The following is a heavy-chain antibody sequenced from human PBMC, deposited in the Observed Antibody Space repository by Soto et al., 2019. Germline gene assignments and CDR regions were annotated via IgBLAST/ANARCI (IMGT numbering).Heavy chain of an antibody. Sequence: ASVTLSCTASGYSFTNNDVSWVRQAPGQGLEWMGIINPSGGSTSYAQKFQGRVTMTRDTSTSTVYMELSSLRSEDTAVYYCARATAWFDPWGQGTLVTVSS. CDR2: INPSGGST. V-gene: IGHV1-46*01. D-gene: IGHD5-12*01. J-gene: IGHJ5*02. CDR1: GYSFTNND. CDR3: ARATAWFDP.